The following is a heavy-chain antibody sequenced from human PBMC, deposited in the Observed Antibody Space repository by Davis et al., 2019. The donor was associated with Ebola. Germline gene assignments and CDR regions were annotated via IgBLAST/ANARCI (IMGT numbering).Heavy chain of an antibody. CDR3: ARGRTGYSSSWRYYYYGMDV. V-gene: IGHV4-59*12. CDR1: GGPISAYY. Sequence: SETLSLTCAVSGGPISAYYWSWIRQPPGKGPEWIGYISGSRNIKYNPSLESRVTISVDTSKNQFSLKLSSVTAADTAVYYCARGRTGYSSSWRYYYYGMDVWGQGTTVTVSS. D-gene: IGHD6-13*01. J-gene: IGHJ6*02. CDR2: ISGSRNI.